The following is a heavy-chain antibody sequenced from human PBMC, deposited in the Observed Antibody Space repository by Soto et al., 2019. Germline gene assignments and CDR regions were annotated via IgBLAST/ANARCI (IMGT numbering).Heavy chain of an antibody. CDR2: IGIAGDT. CDR3: ARDRHGMDV. V-gene: IGHV3-13*01. J-gene: IGHJ6*02. CDR1: GFSFSDYD. Sequence: DVQLVESGGTLVQPGGSLRLSCAVSGFSFSDYDMHWVRQASGKGLEWVSGIGIAGDTYYSGSVKGRFTISRENAKKSLYLQMNSLRAGDTAVYYCARDRHGMDVWGQGTTVIVSS.